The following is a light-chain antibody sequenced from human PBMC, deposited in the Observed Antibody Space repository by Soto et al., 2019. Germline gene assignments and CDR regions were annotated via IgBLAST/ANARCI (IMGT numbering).Light chain of an antibody. CDR1: QSVISTS. CDR3: QQYGSPALT. J-gene: IGKJ4*01. Sequence: EIVLTQSPGTLSLSPGEIATLSCRTSQSVISTSLAWYQQKPGQAPRLLIYGASSRATGIPDRFSGSGSGTDFTLTISRLEPEDFAVYYCQQYGSPALTFGGGTKVDIK. V-gene: IGKV3-20*01. CDR2: GAS.